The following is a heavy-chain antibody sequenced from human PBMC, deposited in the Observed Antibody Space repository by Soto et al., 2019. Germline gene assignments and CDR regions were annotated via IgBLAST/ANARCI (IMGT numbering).Heavy chain of an antibody. CDR1: GYTFTSYG. CDR3: ARDIESVTAKHFFYYYAMDV. D-gene: IGHD2-8*01. Sequence: GASVKVSCKASGYTFTSYGFSWVRQAPGQGLEWMGWISASNGNTNYAQNLQGRVSMTTDTSTSTAYMELRGLTFDDTAVYYCARDIESVTAKHFFYYYAMDVWGQGTTVTVSS. V-gene: IGHV1-18*01. CDR2: ISASNGNT. J-gene: IGHJ6*02.